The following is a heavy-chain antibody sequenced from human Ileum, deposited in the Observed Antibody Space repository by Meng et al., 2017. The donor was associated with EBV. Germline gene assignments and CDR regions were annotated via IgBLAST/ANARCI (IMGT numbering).Heavy chain of an antibody. CDR2: VREDRT. J-gene: IGHJ4*02. D-gene: IGHD3-3*01. CDR1: GFTFDDYT. Sequence: EGQPGESWGVLVQPGGSLRLSLSASGFTFDDYTMHWVRQRPGQGLEWVSLVREDRTYYADSVRGRFTVSRDNSKNSLYLQMNSLRTEDTAVYYCAKEKGTIYFDYWGQGTLVTVSS. CDR3: AKEKGTIYFDY. V-gene: IGHV3-43*01.